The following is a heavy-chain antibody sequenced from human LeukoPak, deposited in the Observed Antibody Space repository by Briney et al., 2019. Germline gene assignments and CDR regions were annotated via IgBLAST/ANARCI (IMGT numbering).Heavy chain of an antibody. V-gene: IGHV3-30*02. Sequence: GGSLRLSCAASGFTFSSYGMHWVRQAPGKGLEWVTFIRYDGSDEYYADSVKGRFTISRDNSKSTLYLQMNSLRAEDTAVYYCAKDRDDYGGNSPLDWGQGTLVTVSS. D-gene: IGHD4-23*01. CDR2: IRYDGSDE. J-gene: IGHJ4*02. CDR3: AKDRDDYGGNSPLD. CDR1: GFTFSSYG.